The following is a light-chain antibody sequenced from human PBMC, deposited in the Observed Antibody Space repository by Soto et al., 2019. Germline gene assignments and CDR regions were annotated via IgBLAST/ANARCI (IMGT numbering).Light chain of an antibody. J-gene: IGKJ2*01. CDR1: QSVISNS. V-gene: IGKV3-20*01. CDR2: GAF. Sequence: EILLTQSPGTLSLSPGERATLSCTASQSVISNSLAWYQQKPGQAPRLLIYGAFHRATGVPDRFSGSGSVTDFTLTISSLESEDFAVYYCHQYGSSLPYTFGQGTKLEIK. CDR3: HQYGSSLPYT.